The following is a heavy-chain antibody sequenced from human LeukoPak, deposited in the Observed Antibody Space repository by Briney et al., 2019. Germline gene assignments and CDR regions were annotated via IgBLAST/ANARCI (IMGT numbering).Heavy chain of an antibody. J-gene: IGHJ6*02. CDR2: ISYDGSNK. Sequence: PGGSLRLSCAASGFTFSSYAMHWVRQAPGKGLEWVAVISYDGSNKYYADSVKGRFTISRDNSKNTLYLQMNSLRAEDTAVYYCAREGDIVVVPAAILGMDVWGQGTTVTVSS. CDR1: GFTFSSYA. V-gene: IGHV3-30-3*01. CDR3: AREGDIVVVPAAILGMDV. D-gene: IGHD2-2*01.